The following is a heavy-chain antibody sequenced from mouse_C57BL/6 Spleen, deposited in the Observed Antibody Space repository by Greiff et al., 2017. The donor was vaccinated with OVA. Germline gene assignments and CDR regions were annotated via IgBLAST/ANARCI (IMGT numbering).Heavy chain of an antibody. J-gene: IGHJ4*01. CDR2: INPNNGGT. CDR1: GYTFTDYY. D-gene: IGHD1-1*01. Sequence: EVQLQQSGPELVKPGASVKISCKASGYTFTDYYMNWVKQSHGQSLEWIGDINPNNGGTSYNQKFKGKATLTVDKSSSTAYMELRSLTSEDSAVYYCARWYYGSSYVDYAMDDWGQGTSVTVAS. V-gene: IGHV1-26*01. CDR3: ARWYYGSSYVDYAMDD.